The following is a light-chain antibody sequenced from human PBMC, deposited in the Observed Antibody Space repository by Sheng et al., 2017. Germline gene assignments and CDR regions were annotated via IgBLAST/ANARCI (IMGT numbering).Light chain of an antibody. Sequence: QSALAQPASVSGSPGQSITISCTGSSSDIGDSKFVSWYQQNPGKAPKLIMYDVTKRPSWVSNRFSGSKSGNTASLTISGLQPEDEADYYCNSYRDTNTWVFGGGTKLTVL. V-gene: IGLV2-14*01. CDR2: DVT. CDR3: NSYRDTNTWV. J-gene: IGLJ3*02. CDR1: SSDIGDSKF.